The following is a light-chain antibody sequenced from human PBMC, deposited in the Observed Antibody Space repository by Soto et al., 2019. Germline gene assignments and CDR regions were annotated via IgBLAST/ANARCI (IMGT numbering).Light chain of an antibody. Sequence: QSVLTQPPSASGTPGQRVTISCSGGNSNLGSNPVNWYLHLPGTAPKLLIYRDNQRPSGVPDRFSGSKSGTSASLAISGLQFEDEADYFCSAWDDSIFGPVFGGGTKLTVL. CDR1: NSNLGSNP. J-gene: IGLJ2*01. CDR3: SAWDDSIFGPV. CDR2: RDN. V-gene: IGLV1-44*01.